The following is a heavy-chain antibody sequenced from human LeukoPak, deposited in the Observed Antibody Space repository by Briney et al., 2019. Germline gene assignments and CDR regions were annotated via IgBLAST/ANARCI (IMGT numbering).Heavy chain of an antibody. V-gene: IGHV3-30*01. CDR2: ISYDGSNK. CDR1: GFTFSSYA. Sequence: PGRSLRLSCAASGFTFSSYAMHWVRQAPGKGLEWVAVISYDGSNKYYADSVKGRFTISRDNSKNTLYLQMNSLRAEDTAVYYCAAVWDGSYYFDYWGQGTLVTVSS. D-gene: IGHD1-26*01. J-gene: IGHJ4*02. CDR3: AAVWDGSYYFDY.